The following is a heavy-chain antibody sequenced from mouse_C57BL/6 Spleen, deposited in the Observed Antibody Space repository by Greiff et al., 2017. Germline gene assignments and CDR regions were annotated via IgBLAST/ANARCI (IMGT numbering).Heavy chain of an antibody. CDR3: ATNFDY. V-gene: IGHV1-64*01. CDR1: GYTFTGYW. CDR2: IHPNSGST. J-gene: IGHJ2*01. Sequence: QVQLQQPGAELVKPGASVKLSCKASGYTFTGYWMHWVKPRPGQGLEWIGMIHPNSGSTNYNEKFKSNATLTVDKSSSTAYMQLSSLTSEDSAVXYCATNFDYWGQGTTLTVSS.